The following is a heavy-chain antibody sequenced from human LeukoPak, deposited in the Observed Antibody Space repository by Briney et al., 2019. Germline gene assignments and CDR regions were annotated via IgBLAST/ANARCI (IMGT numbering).Heavy chain of an antibody. J-gene: IGHJ3*02. D-gene: IGHD1-26*01. CDR1: GFTFSSYS. Sequence: PGGSLRLSCAASGFTFSSYSMNWVRQAPGKGLEWVSYISSSSSTIYYADSVKGRFTISRDNAKNSLYLQMNSLRAEDTAVYYCAREMHGVGATLDAFDIWGQGTMVTVSS. V-gene: IGHV3-48*01. CDR2: ISSSSSTI. CDR3: AREMHGVGATLDAFDI.